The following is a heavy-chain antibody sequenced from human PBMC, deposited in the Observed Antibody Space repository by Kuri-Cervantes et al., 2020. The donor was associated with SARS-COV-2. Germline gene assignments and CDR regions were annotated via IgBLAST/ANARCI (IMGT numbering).Heavy chain of an antibody. CDR2: ISGSGGST. V-gene: IGHV3-23*01. J-gene: IGHJ6*03. CDR1: GFTFSSYA. CDR3: AKSGGVVILYYYYYYMDV. D-gene: IGHD3-3*01. Sequence: GGSLRLSCAASGFTFSSYAMSWVRQAPGKGLEWVSAISGSGGSTYYADSVKGRFTTSRDNSKNTLYLQMNSLRAEDTAVYYCAKSGGVVILYYYYYYMDVWGKGTTVTVSS.